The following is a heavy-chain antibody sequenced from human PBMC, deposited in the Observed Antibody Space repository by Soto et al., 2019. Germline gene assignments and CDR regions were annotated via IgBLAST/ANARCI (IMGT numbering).Heavy chain of an antibody. CDR3: TTVGLITGTTIWYGMDV. Sequence: PGGFLRLSCAASGFTFSSCWMNWVRQAPGKGLEWVGRIKSKTDGGTTDYAAPVKGRFTISRDDSKNTLYLQMNSLKTEDTAVYYCTTVGLITGTTIWYGMDVWGQGTTVTVSS. V-gene: IGHV3-15*07. J-gene: IGHJ6*02. CDR1: GFTFSSCW. CDR2: IKSKTDGGTT. D-gene: IGHD1-7*01.